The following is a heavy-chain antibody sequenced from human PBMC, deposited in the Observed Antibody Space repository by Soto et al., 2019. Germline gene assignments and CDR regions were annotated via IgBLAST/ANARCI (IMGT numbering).Heavy chain of an antibody. CDR2: NSYSGST. CDR1: GGSISHYY. CDR3: ARHVDYYYYYMDV. Sequence: QVQLQESGPGLMKPSETLSLTCTVSGGSISHYYWNWIRQPPGKTLEWIGYNSYSGSTTYNPSLQRRITISRDTSKNQFSLKLSSVTAADTAVYYCARHVDYYYYYMDVWGKGTTVTVSS. J-gene: IGHJ6*03. V-gene: IGHV4-59*08.